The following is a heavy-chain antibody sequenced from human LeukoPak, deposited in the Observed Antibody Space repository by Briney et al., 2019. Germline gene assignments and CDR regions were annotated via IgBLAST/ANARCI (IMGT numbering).Heavy chain of an antibody. D-gene: IGHD6-13*01. CDR2: ISGASSFK. CDR3: ARKAAAAHDAFDI. CDR1: GFTFSSYT. V-gene: IGHV3-21*06. Sequence: PGGSQRLSCSASGFTFSSYTINWVRQAPGKGLEWVSSISGASSFKYYIESVKGRFTISRDNAKNSVFLQMNSLRVEDTAVYYCARKAAAAHDAFDIWGQGTVVTVSS. J-gene: IGHJ3*02.